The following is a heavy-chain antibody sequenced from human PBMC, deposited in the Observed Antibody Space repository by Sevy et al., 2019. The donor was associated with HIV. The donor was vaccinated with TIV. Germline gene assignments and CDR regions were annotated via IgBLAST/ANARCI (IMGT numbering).Heavy chain of an antibody. CDR3: AKDPAGDYGL. CDR2: IYHSGTP. V-gene: IGHV4-59*02. J-gene: IGHJ4*02. Sequence: SETLSLTCTVSGDPVTSYYWSWIRQPPGKGLEWIGYIYHSGTPRYNPSLKSRVTISVDTSKNQFSLKMNSVTAADTAMYYCAKDPAGDYGLWGQGILVTVSS. CDR1: GDPVTSYY. D-gene: IGHD3-10*01.